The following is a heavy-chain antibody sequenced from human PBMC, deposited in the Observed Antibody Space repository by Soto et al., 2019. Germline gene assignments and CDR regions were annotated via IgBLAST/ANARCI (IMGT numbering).Heavy chain of an antibody. CDR2: IYPGDSET. D-gene: IGHD4-17*01. Sequence: GESLKISCKGSGYSFTNYWIGWVRQMPGKGLEWLGIIYPGDSETRYSPSFQGQVTISADKSISTAYLQWSSLKASDTAMYYCARHLGNYGDWAFDFWGQGTLVTVSS. J-gene: IGHJ4*02. CDR1: GYSFTNYW. CDR3: ARHLGNYGDWAFDF. V-gene: IGHV5-51*01.